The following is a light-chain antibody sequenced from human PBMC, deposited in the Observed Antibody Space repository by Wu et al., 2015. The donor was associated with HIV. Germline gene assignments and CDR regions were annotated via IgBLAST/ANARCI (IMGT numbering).Light chain of an antibody. V-gene: IGKV3-20*01. J-gene: IGKJ2*01. CDR2: GVS. CDR1: QSVSSTY. Sequence: EIVLTQSPGTLSLSPGERATLSCRASQSVSSTYLAWYQQKPGQAPRLLIYGVSSRATGIPDRFSGSGSGTDFTLTIRRLEPEDFAVYNCQQYGSAPYTFGQGTKLEIK. CDR3: QQYGSAPYT.